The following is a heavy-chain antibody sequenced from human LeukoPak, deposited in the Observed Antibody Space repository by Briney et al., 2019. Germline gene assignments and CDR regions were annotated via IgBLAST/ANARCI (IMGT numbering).Heavy chain of an antibody. CDR3: SVWFGELSH. V-gene: IGHV1-2*02. D-gene: IGHD3-10*01. CDR1: GYTFTSYG. CDR2: ISPNSGAT. J-gene: IGHJ4*02. Sequence: ASVKVSCKASGYTFTSYGISWVRQAPGQGLEWMGWISPNSGATNYVQRFQGMVTMTRDTSISTAYMDLSSLKSDDTATYYCSVWFGELSHWGQGTLVTVSS.